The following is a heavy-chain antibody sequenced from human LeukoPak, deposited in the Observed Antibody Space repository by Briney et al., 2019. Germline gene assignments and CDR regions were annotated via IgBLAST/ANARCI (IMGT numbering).Heavy chain of an antibody. CDR3: AKDPCSSTRCYFAYSFDT. CDR2: ISFDGSAK. Sequence: GRSLRLSCAASGFTFSTYGMHWVRQAPGKGLEWVAVISFDGSAKYYADSVKGRFTISRDNSKNTLYLQMNSLRVEDTAAYYCAKDPCSSTRCYFAYSFDTWGQGTLVTVSS. V-gene: IGHV3-30*18. D-gene: IGHD2-2*01. J-gene: IGHJ4*02. CDR1: GFTFSTYG.